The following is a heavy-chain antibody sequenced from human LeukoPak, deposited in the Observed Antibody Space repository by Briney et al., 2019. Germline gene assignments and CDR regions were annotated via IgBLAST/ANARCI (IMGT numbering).Heavy chain of an antibody. Sequence: ASVKVSCKASGYTFTSYDINWVRQATGQGLEWMGWMNPNSGNTGYAQKSQGRVTMTRNTSISTAYMELSSLRSDDTAVYYCARDALYYYDSSGYPYYFDYWGQGTLVTVSS. CDR2: MNPNSGNT. J-gene: IGHJ4*02. V-gene: IGHV1-8*01. D-gene: IGHD3-22*01. CDR3: ARDALYYYDSSGYPYYFDY. CDR1: GYTFTSYD.